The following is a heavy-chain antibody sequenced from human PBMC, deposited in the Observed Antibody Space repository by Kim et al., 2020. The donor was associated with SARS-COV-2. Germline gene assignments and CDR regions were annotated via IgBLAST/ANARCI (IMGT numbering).Heavy chain of an antibody. Sequence: GGSLRLSCATSGFTFSAYDMIWVRQAPGKGLEWLSFITKSSTTIYYADSVEGRFTISRDNAKNSLFLQMNSLRDEDTALYYCVRDRMGGAFDMWGQGTMV. CDR2: ITKSSTTI. J-gene: IGHJ3*02. V-gene: IGHV3-48*02. CDR3: VRDRMGGAFDM. D-gene: IGHD3-16*01. CDR1: GFTFSAYD.